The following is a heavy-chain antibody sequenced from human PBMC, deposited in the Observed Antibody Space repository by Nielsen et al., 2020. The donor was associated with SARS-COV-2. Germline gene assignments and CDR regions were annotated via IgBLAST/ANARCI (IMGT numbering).Heavy chain of an antibody. D-gene: IGHD3-10*01. CDR2: ISYDGNNK. J-gene: IGHJ6*02. CDR3: ARDSGPRGMDV. Sequence: GESLKISCAASGFTFSSYAMHWVRQAPGKGLEWVAIISYDGNNKYYADSVKGRFTISRDNSKNTLYLQMNSLRAEDTAVYYCARDSGPRGMDVWGQGTTVTVSS. V-gene: IGHV3-30-3*01. CDR1: GFTFSSYA.